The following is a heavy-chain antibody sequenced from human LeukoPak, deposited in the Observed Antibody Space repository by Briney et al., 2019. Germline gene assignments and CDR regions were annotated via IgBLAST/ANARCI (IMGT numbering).Heavy chain of an antibody. CDR2: IYYKGNT. CDR1: GGSINSHY. J-gene: IGHJ4*02. V-gene: IGHV4-59*08. CDR3: VRRDNTGWNYFDY. Sequence: SETLSLTCTVSGGSINSHYWSWTRQPPGKGLEWIGDIYYKGNTNYNPSLKSRVTISVDTSKNHLSLKLTSVLAADTAIYYCVRRDNTGWNYFDYWGQGILVTVSS. D-gene: IGHD6-19*01.